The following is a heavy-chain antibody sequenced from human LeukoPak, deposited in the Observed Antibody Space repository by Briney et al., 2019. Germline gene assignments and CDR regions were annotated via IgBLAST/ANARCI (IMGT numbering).Heavy chain of an antibody. CDR3: AKDTWQQLDLDAFDI. CDR1: GFTFSDYW. V-gene: IGHV3-23*01. CDR2: ISGSGGST. D-gene: IGHD6-13*01. J-gene: IGHJ3*02. Sequence: GGSLRLSCAGSGFTFSDYWVDWVRQAPGKGLEWVSAISGSGGSTYYADSVKGRFTISRDNSKNTLYLQMNSLRAEDTAVYYCAKDTWQQLDLDAFDIWGQGTMVTVSS.